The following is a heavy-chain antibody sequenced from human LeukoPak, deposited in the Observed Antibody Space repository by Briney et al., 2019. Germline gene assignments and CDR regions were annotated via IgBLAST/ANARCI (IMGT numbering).Heavy chain of an antibody. V-gene: IGHV3-30*03. CDR3: ATSHVGVTDFDY. Sequence: GGSLRLSCAASGFTFSSYGMHWVRQAPGKGLEWVAVISYDGSNKYYADSVKGRFTISRDNAKNSLYLQMSSLRAEDTAVYYCATSHVGVTDFDYWGQGTLVTVSS. CDR2: ISYDGSNK. D-gene: IGHD1-26*01. CDR1: GFTFSSYG. J-gene: IGHJ4*02.